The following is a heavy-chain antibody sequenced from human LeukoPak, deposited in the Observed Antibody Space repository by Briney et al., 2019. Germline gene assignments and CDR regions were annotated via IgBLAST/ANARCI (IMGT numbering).Heavy chain of an antibody. V-gene: IGHV1-2*04. CDR3: ARGTPGSYLGY. J-gene: IGHJ4*02. CDR2: INPNSGGT. CDR1: GGTFSSYA. D-gene: IGHD3-16*02. Sequence: ASVKLSCKASGGTFSSYAISWVRQAPGQGLEWMGWINPNSGGTNYAQKFKGWVTLTRDTSISTTYMELSRLASDVTAVYFCARGTPGSYLGYWGQGTLVTVSS.